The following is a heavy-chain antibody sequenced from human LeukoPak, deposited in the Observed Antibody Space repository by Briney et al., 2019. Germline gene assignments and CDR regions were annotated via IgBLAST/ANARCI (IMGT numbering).Heavy chain of an antibody. Sequence: GGSLRLSCAASGFTFSSSGMHWVRQAPGKGLEWVAVISYDGSNKYYADSVKGRFTISRDNSKNTLYLQMNSLRAEDTAVYYCAREEFFWSGYYWRDAFDIWGQGTMVTVSS. J-gene: IGHJ3*02. D-gene: IGHD3-3*01. CDR2: ISYDGSNK. V-gene: IGHV3-30*03. CDR1: GFTFSSSG. CDR3: AREEFFWSGYYWRDAFDI.